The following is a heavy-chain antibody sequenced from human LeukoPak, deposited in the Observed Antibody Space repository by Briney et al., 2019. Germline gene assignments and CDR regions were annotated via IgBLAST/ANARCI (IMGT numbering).Heavy chain of an antibody. CDR2: IRYDGSNK. D-gene: IGHD2-15*01. J-gene: IGHJ4*02. Sequence: GGSLRLSCAASGFTFSSYGMHWVRQAPGKGLEWVAFIRYDGSNKYYADSVKGRFTISRDNSKNTVDLQMNSLRDEDTAVYYCAKEKVATTLRYYDNWGQGTLVTVSS. V-gene: IGHV3-30*02. CDR1: GFTFSSYG. CDR3: AKEKVATTLRYYDN.